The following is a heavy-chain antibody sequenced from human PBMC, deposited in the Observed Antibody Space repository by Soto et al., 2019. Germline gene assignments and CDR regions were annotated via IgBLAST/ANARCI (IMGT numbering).Heavy chain of an antibody. D-gene: IGHD6-19*01. Sequence: AGGSLRLSCAASGFTFSSYGMHWVRQAPGKGLEWVAVIWYDGSNKYYADSVKGRFTISRDNSKNTLYLQMNSLRAEDTAVYYCAREGSSSGWKTYYYYYGMDVWGQGTTVTVSS. V-gene: IGHV3-33*01. CDR1: GFTFSSYG. J-gene: IGHJ6*02. CDR2: IWYDGSNK. CDR3: AREGSSSGWKTYYYYYGMDV.